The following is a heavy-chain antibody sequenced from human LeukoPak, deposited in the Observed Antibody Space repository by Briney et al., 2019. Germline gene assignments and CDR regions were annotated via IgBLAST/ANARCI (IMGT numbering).Heavy chain of an antibody. J-gene: IGHJ4*02. Sequence: SGPTLVNPTQPLTLTCTFSGFSLSTSGMRVSWIRQPPVKALEWLARIDWDDDKFYSTSRKTRLTISKDTSKHQVVLTMTNMDPVDTAAYYCARVTYDFWSGYLDYWGQGTLVTVSS. CDR1: GFSLSTSGMR. V-gene: IGHV2-70*04. CDR3: ARVTYDFWSGYLDY. D-gene: IGHD3-3*01. CDR2: IDWDDDK.